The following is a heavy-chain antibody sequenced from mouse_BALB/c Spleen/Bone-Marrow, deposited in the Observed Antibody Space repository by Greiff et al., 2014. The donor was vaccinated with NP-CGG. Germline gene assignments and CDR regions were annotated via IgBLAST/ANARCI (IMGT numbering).Heavy chain of an antibody. CDR2: IDPANGNT. CDR3: AAYYYGSSSFAY. D-gene: IGHD1-1*01. V-gene: IGHV14-3*02. CDR1: GFYFKDTY. J-gene: IGHJ3*01. Sequence: EVQLQQSGAELVKPGASLKLSCTASGFYFKDTYMHWVKQRPEQGLEWIGRIDPANGNTKYDPKLQGKATITADTSSNTAYLQLSSLTSEDTAVYYCAAYYYGSSSFAYCGQGTLVTISA.